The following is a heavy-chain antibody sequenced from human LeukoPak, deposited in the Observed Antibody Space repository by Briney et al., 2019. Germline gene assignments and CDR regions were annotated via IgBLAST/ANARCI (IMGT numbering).Heavy chain of an antibody. V-gene: IGHV3-53*01. J-gene: IGHJ2*01. CDR1: GFTVSRNY. CDR2: IYIDGNT. D-gene: IGHD4-17*01. Sequence: PGGSLRLSCAASGFTVSRNYMSWVRQAPGKGLEWVSVIYIDGNTFFADSVTGRFTTSRDNSKNTLYLQMNSLRAEDTAVYYCARCLGGDYVSDTYWYFDLWGRGSLVTVSS. CDR3: ARCLGGDYVSDTYWYFDL.